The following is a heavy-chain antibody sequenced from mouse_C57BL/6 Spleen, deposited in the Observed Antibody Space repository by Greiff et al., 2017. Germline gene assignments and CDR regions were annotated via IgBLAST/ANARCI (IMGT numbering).Heavy chain of an antibody. D-gene: IGHD4-1*01. CDR2: IDPSDSYT. V-gene: IGHV1-69*01. CDR1: GYTFTSYW. Sequence: VQLQQPGAELVMPGASVKLSCKASGYTFTSYWMHWVKQRPGQGLEWIGEIDPSDSYTNYNQKFKGKSTLTVDKSSSTAYMQLSSLTSEDSAVYFCASGTGTSFAYWGQGTLVTVSA. J-gene: IGHJ3*01. CDR3: ASGTGTSFAY.